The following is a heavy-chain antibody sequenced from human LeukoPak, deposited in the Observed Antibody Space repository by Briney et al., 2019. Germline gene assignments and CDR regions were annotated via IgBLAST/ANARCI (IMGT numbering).Heavy chain of an antibody. Sequence: GGSLRLSCAASGFTFSSYGMHWVRQAPGKGLEWVAVISYDGSNKYYADSVKGRFTISRDNSKNTLYLQMNSLRAEDTAVYYCAKGGVDYYGSGSYLRSSRYYYYYMDVWGKGTTVTISS. J-gene: IGHJ6*03. CDR3: AKGGVDYYGSGSYLRSSRYYYYYMDV. D-gene: IGHD3-10*01. CDR1: GFTFSSYG. V-gene: IGHV3-30*18. CDR2: ISYDGSNK.